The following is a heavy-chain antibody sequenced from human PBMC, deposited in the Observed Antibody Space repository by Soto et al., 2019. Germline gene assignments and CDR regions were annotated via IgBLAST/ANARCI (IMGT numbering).Heavy chain of an antibody. D-gene: IGHD3-22*01. CDR1: GFTFSSYG. CDR2: IWYDGSNK. V-gene: IGHV3-33*01. CDR3: ARDHYDSSGYYYVDY. Sequence: QVQLVESRGGVVQPGRSLRLSCAASGFTFSSYGMHWVRQAPGKGLEWVAVIWYDGSNKYYADSLKGRFTISRDNSKKTLYLQVNSLRAEDTAVYFCARDHYDSSGYYYVDYCGQGTLVTVSS. J-gene: IGHJ4*02.